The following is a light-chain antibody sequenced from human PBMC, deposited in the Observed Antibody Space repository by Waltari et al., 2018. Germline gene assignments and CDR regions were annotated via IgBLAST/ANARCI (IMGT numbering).Light chain of an antibody. Sequence: QSVLTQPPSVSGAPGQRVTISCSGSSSNIGAGYDVHWYQQFSGTAPKLLIYHNGNRPSGVPDRFAGARSGTSASLAITVLQTDDEAEYFCQSYDSGQWVFGGGTKLTVL. CDR1: SSNIGAGYD. CDR3: QSYDSGQWV. V-gene: IGLV1-40*01. CDR2: HNG. J-gene: IGLJ2*01.